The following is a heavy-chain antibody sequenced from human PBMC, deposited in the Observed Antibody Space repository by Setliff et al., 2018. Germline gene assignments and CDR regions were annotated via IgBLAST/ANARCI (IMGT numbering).Heavy chain of an antibody. V-gene: IGHV1-3*01. J-gene: IGHJ6*02. D-gene: IGHD4-17*01. Sequence: ASVKVSCKASGYTFTSYAMHWVRQAPGQRLEWMGWINAGNGNTKYSQKFQGRVTMTRNTSISTAYMELGSLRSEDTAVYYCARGETVTTLGYYYYYGMDVWGQGTTVTVSS. CDR1: GYTFTSYA. CDR2: INAGNGNT. CDR3: ARGETVTTLGYYYYYGMDV.